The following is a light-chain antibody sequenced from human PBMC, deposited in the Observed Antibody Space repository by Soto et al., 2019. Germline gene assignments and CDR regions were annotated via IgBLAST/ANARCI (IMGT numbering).Light chain of an antibody. CDR1: QSVSSN. J-gene: IGKJ5*01. CDR2: GAS. V-gene: IGKV3-15*01. Sequence: IALTQSPGTLSLSPGERSTLSCRSSQSVSSNLAWYQQKPGQAPRLLIYGASTRATGIPARFSGSGSGTEFTLTISSLQSEDFAVYYCQQYNNWPPSTFGQGTRLEI. CDR3: QQYNNWPPST.